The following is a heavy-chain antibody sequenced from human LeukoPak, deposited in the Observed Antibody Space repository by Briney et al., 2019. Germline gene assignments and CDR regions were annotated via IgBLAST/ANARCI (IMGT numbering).Heavy chain of an antibody. CDR2: INPSSGGT. D-gene: IGHD6-13*01. CDR3: TRGVRIVALGTIDY. V-gene: IGHV1-2*02. Sequence: EASVKVSCKASGYTFTDYYMHWVRQAPGQGLEWMGWINPSSGGTDYAQKFQGRVTLTRDTSISTAYMELSTLRSDDTAVYYCTRGVRIVALGTIDYWGQGTPVTVSS. J-gene: IGHJ4*02. CDR1: GYTFTDYY.